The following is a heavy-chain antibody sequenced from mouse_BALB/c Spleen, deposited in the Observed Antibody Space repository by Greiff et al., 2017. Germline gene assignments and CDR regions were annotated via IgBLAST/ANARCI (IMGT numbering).Heavy chain of an antibody. CDR1: GFSLTSYG. Sequence: QVQLQQSGPGLVQPSQSLSITCTVSGFSLTSYGVHWVRQSPGKGLEWLGVIWSGGSTDYNAAFISRLSISKDNSKSQVFFKMNSLQANDTAIYYCASNKENGYASWFAYWGQGTLVTVSA. J-gene: IGHJ3*01. CDR2: IWSGGST. D-gene: IGHD2-2*01. V-gene: IGHV2-2*02. CDR3: ASNKENGYASWFAY.